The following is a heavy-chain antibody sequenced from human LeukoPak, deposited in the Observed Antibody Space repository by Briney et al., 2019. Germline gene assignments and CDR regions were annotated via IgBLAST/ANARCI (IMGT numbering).Heavy chain of an antibody. CDR2: ISSSSSYI. J-gene: IGHJ4*02. CDR1: GFTFSSYS. V-gene: IGHV3-21*01. D-gene: IGHD5-12*01. Sequence: GGSLRLSCAASGFTFSSYSMNWVRQAPGKGLESVSSISSSSSYIYYADSVKGRFTISRDNAKNSLYLQMNSLSAEDTAVYYCARVYSGYDYYFDYWGQGTLVTVSS. CDR3: ARVYSGYDYYFDY.